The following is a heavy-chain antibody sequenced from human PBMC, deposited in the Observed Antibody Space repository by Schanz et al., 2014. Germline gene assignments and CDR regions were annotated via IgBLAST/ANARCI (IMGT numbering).Heavy chain of an antibody. J-gene: IGHJ3*02. D-gene: IGHD2-2*01. V-gene: IGHV1-69*02. CDR2: FIPILDVG. CDR3: ARGTMPGTFDI. CDR1: RSTFSSYT. Sequence: QVQLVQSGPEVEKPGSSVKVSCKASRSTFSSYTISWVRQARGQGLEWVGRFIPILDVGNYAQQFQGRVTFTADKSTSTAYMELSSLRYEDTALYYCARGTMPGTFDIWGQGTILTVSS.